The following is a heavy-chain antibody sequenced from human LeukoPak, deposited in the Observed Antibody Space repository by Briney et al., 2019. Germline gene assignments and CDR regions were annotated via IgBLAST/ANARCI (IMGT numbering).Heavy chain of an antibody. D-gene: IGHD2-15*01. Sequence: GGSLRLSCAASGFTFSSYGMHWVRQAPGKGLEWVAVISYDGSNKYYADSVKGRFTISRDNSKNTLYLQMNSLRAEDTAVYYCARAFAVVVAATDYWGQGTLVTVSS. CDR3: ARAFAVVVAATDY. V-gene: IGHV3-30*03. J-gene: IGHJ4*02. CDR1: GFTFSSYG. CDR2: ISYDGSNK.